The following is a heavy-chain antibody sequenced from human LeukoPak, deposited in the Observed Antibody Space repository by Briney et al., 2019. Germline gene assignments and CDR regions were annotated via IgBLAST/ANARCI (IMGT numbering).Heavy chain of an antibody. CDR2: IYHSGST. J-gene: IGHJ4*02. CDR1: GYSISSGYY. CDR3: ARHADSSSWYAY. Sequence: SETLSLTCAVSGYSISSGYYWGWIRQPPGKGLEWIGSIYHSGSTYYNPSLKSRVTISVDTSKNQSSLKLSSVTAADTAVYYCARHADSSSWYAYWGQGTLVTVSS. V-gene: IGHV4-38-2*01. D-gene: IGHD6-13*01.